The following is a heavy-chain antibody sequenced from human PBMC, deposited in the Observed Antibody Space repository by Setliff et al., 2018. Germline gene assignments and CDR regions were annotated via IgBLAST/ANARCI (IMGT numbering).Heavy chain of an antibody. Sequence: KASETLSLTCTVSGGSISSGGYYWSWIRQHPGKGLEWIGYIYYSGSTYYNPSLKSRVTISVDTSKNQFSLKLSSVTAADTAVYYCARDPLTTNRRRAFDIWGQGTMVTV. V-gene: IGHV4-31*03. CDR3: ARDPLTTNRRRAFDI. CDR2: IYYSGST. CDR1: GGSISSGGYY. J-gene: IGHJ3*02. D-gene: IGHD4-17*01.